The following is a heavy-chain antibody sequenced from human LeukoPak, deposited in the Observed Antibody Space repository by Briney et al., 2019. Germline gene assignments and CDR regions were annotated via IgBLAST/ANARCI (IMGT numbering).Heavy chain of an antibody. CDR3: ARDGFDWLLFFDY. CDR1: GFTFSSYA. J-gene: IGHJ4*02. CDR2: ISYDGSNK. Sequence: PGRSLRLSCAASGFTFSSYAMHWVRQASGKGLEWVAVISYDGSNKYYADSVKGRFTISRDNSKNTLYLQMNSLRAEDTAVYYCARDGFDWLLFFDYWGQGTLVTVSS. V-gene: IGHV3-30*04. D-gene: IGHD3-9*01.